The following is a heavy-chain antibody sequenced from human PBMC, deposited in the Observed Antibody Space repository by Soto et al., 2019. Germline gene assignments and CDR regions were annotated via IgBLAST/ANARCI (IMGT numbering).Heavy chain of an antibody. Sequence: SVRVSCKASGGTFSSYAISWVRQAPGQGLEWMGGIIPIFGTANYAQKFQGRVTITADESTSTAYMELSSLRSEDTAVYYCARPVRGYYDSSGYYPFDYWGQGTLVTVSS. CDR1: GGTFSSYA. V-gene: IGHV1-69*13. J-gene: IGHJ4*02. D-gene: IGHD3-22*01. CDR2: IIPIFGTA. CDR3: ARPVRGYYDSSGYYPFDY.